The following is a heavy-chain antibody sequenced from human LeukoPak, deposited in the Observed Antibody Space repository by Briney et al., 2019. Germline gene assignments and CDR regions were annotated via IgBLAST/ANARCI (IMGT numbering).Heavy chain of an antibody. V-gene: IGHV1-69*05. J-gene: IGHJ4*02. CDR3: ARPDKAAQYGPFDY. CDR1: GGTFTNYA. CDR2: IIPMYGTP. D-gene: IGHD6-6*01. Sequence: LGASVKVSCKASGGTFTNYAISWVRQAPGQGLEWMGGIIPMYGTPSYAQNFQGKVTITTDESTSTSYLELNSLRSEDTAVYYYARPDKAAQYGPFDYWGQGTLVIVSS.